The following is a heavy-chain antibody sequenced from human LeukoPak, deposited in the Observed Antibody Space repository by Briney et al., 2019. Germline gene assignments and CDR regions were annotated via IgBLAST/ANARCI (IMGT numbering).Heavy chain of an antibody. CDR3: ARVRGLGVISPYSDY. CDR2: IEYSGST. J-gene: IGHJ4*02. D-gene: IGHD3-16*02. CDR1: GGSISSSSYY. V-gene: IGHV4-39*01. Sequence: SETLSLTCTVSGGSISSSSYYWGWIRQPPGKGLEWLGSIEYSGSTYYNPCLKSRVIISVDTSKNQFSLKLSSVTAADTAVYYCARVRGLGVISPYSDYWGQGTLVTVSS.